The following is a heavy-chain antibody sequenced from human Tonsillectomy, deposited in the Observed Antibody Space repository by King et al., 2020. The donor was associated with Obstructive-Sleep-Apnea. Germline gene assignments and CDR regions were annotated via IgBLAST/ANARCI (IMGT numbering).Heavy chain of an antibody. D-gene: IGHD2-2*02. Sequence: LQLQESGPGLVKPSETLSLTCTVSGGSISSSSYYWGWIRQPPGKGLEWIGSIYYSGSTYYNPSLKSRVTISVDTSKNQFSLKLSSVTAADTAVYYCARDKEGQLLYLDYWGQGTLVTVSS. CDR2: IYYSGST. CDR1: GGSISSSSYY. J-gene: IGHJ4*02. CDR3: ARDKEGQLLYLDY. V-gene: IGHV4-39*07.